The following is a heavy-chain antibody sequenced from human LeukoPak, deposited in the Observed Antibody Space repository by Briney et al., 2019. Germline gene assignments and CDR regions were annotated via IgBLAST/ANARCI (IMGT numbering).Heavy chain of an antibody. CDR1: GYTFTSNG. CDR2: ISANNGYT. Sequence: ASVKVSCKASGYTFTSNGVTWVRQAPGQGLEWMGWISANNGYTNYAQKFQDRVTLTTGTSTSTAYMELRSLRSDDTAVYYCARGNSASEIYHYLNWFDPWGQGTLVTVSS. CDR3: ARGNSASEIYHYLNWFDP. D-gene: IGHD4-23*01. J-gene: IGHJ5*02. V-gene: IGHV1-18*04.